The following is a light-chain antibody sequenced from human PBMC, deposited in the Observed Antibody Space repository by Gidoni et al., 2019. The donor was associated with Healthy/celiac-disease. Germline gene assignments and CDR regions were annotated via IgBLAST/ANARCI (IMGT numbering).Light chain of an antibody. J-gene: IGLJ3*02. V-gene: IGLV1-40*01. Sequence: QSVLAQPPSVSAAPVPRVTISCTGSSSNNGAGYDVHWYQQLPGPAPKLLTYGNSNRPSGVPDRSSGSKSGTSASLAISGLQAEDEADYYCQSYDSSLSGAVFGGGTKLTVL. CDR2: GNS. CDR3: QSYDSSLSGAV. CDR1: SSNNGAGYD.